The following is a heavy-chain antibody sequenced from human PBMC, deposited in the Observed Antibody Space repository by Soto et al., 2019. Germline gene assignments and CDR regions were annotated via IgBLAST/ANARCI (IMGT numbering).Heavy chain of an antibody. V-gene: IGHV3-7*01. CDR3: ARTGDGHHDLLDY. J-gene: IGHJ4*02. CDR2: IDEDGSEY. CDR1: GFTFSSYW. Sequence: DLEESGGGLVHPGGSLRLSCAASGFTFSSYWMNWVRQAPGKGLEWGANIDEDGSEYNDAESVRGRFTISRDNAKNTLYLQMKSLRAADTAVYYCARTGDGHHDLLDYWDQGILVSVSS. D-gene: IGHD1-1*01.